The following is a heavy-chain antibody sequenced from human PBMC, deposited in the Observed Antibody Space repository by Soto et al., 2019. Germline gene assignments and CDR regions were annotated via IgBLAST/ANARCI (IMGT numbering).Heavy chain of an antibody. CDR1: GYTFTGYF. V-gene: IGHV1-2*02. D-gene: IGHD1-26*01. CDR3: AIGRATSFVKVGNDY. CDR2: INPNTADT. Sequence: QVQLVQSGAEVKKPGASVQVSCKASGYTFTGYFLHWVRQAPGQGLEWMGWINPNTADTDYAQKFQGRVTMTRDTSITTIYMELNRLRSDDTAVYYCAIGRATSFVKVGNDYWGQGTLVTVSS. J-gene: IGHJ4*02.